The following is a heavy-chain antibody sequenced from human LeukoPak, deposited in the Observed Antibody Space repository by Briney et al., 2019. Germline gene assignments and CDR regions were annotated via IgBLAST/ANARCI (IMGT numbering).Heavy chain of an antibody. V-gene: IGHV3-33*06. CDR3: AKLGHTKSDV. Sequence: GRSLRLSCAASGFTFSSYGMHWVRQAPGKGLEWVAVIWYDGSYKYYADSVKGRFTISRDNSKNTLYLQMNSLRAEDTAVYYCAKLGHTKSDVWGKGTTVTVSS. J-gene: IGHJ6*04. CDR1: GFTFSSYG. CDR2: IWYDGSYK. D-gene: IGHD1-1*01.